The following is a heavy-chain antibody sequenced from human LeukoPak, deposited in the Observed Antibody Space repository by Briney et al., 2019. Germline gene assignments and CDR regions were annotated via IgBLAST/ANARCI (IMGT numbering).Heavy chain of an antibody. CDR2: ISSASGSI. CDR1: GFTFSSYS. V-gene: IGHV3-48*04. D-gene: IGHD4-17*01. Sequence: GGSLRLSCAASGFTFSSYSMNWVRQAPGKGLEWVSYISSASGSIYYADSVKGRFTISRDNAKNSLFLQMNSLRAEDTAVYYCARSDYGDPPDWYFDLWGRGTLVTVSS. J-gene: IGHJ2*01. CDR3: ARSDYGDPPDWYFDL.